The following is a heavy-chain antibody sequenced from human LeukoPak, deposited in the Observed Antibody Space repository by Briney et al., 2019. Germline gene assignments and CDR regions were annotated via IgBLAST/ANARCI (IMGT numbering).Heavy chain of an antibody. J-gene: IGHJ4*02. D-gene: IGHD3-22*01. CDR1: GDSISSGNYY. CDR3: ARELGYYEGSALGYFDY. Sequence: ASETLSLTCTVSGDSISSGNYYWSWIRQLPGKGLEWIGYMYYTGKTYFNPSLKSRLTMSVDTSRNQFSLHLSSVTAADTAVYYCARELGYYEGSALGYFDYWGQGILVTVSS. CDR2: MYYTGKT. V-gene: IGHV4-31*03.